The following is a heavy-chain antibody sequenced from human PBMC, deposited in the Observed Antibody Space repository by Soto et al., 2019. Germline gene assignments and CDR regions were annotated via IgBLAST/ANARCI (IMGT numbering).Heavy chain of an antibody. Sequence: EVQLVESGGGLVKPGGSLRLSCAASGFTFTRYSMNWVRQAPGKGLEWVSSISSTTNYIYYADSMKGRFTVSRDNAKNSVYLEMNSLCAEDTALYYCARESEDLTSNFDYWGQGTLVTVSS. J-gene: IGHJ4*02. CDR2: ISSTTNYI. V-gene: IGHV3-21*01. CDR1: GFTFTRYS. CDR3: ARESEDLTSNFDY.